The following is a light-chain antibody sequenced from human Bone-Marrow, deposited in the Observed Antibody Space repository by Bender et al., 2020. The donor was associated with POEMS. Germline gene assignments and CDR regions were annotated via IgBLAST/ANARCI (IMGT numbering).Light chain of an antibody. J-gene: IGLJ2*01. CDR2: NVI. CDR1: SSDVGGYNY. V-gene: IGLV2-8*01. CDR3: SSYGGGNTVI. Sequence: QSALTQPPSASGSPGQSVTIPCTGTSSDVGGYNYVSWYQQYPGKAPKLMIYNVINRTSGVPDRFSGSKSGNTAAQTVSGLQAEDEADYYCSSYGGGNTVIFGGGTKLTVL.